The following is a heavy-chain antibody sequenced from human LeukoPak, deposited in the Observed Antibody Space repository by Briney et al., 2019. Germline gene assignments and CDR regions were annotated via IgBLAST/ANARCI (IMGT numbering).Heavy chain of an antibody. Sequence: GGSLRLSCAASGFTFSSYWMHWVRQAPGKGLVWVSRINSDGSSTNDADSVKGRFTISRDNAKNTLYLQMNSLRVEDTAVYYCARDYTTAVAGQLLGYWGQGTLVTVSS. D-gene: IGHD6-19*01. V-gene: IGHV3-74*01. CDR1: GFTFSSYW. CDR2: INSDGSST. CDR3: ARDYTTAVAGQLLGY. J-gene: IGHJ4*02.